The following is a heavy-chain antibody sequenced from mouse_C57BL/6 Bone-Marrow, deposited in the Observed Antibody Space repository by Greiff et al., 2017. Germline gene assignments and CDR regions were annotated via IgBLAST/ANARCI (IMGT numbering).Heavy chain of an antibody. J-gene: IGHJ4*01. Sequence: VQLQESGPGLVKPSQSLFLTCSITGFPITSGYYWIWIRQSPGKPLEWMGYITHSGETFYNPSLQSPISITRETSKDQFFLPLNSVTTEDTAMYYWAGDRAWDGFMDYWGQGTSVTVSS. V-gene: IGHV12-3*01. CDR3: AGDRAWDGFMDY. D-gene: IGHD4-1*01. CDR1: GFPITSGYY. CDR2: ITHSGET.